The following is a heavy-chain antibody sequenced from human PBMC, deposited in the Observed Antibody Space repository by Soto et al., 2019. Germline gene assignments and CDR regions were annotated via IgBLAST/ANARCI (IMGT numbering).Heavy chain of an antibody. J-gene: IGHJ3*02. CDR3: ARHDFWSGQGAFDI. CDR2: IYYSGST. CDR1: GGSISSYY. V-gene: IGHV4-59*08. Sequence: PSETLSLTCTVSGGSISSYYWSWIRQPPGKGLEWIGYIYYSGSTNYNPSLKSRVTISVDTSKNQFSLKLSSVTAADTAVYYCARHDFWSGQGAFDIWGQGTLVTVS. D-gene: IGHD3-3*01.